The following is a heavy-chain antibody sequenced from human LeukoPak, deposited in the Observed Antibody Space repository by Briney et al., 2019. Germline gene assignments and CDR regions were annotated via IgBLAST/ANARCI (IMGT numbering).Heavy chain of an antibody. V-gene: IGHV1-58*01. J-gene: IGHJ4*02. Sequence: GASVKVSCKASGFTFTSSAVQWVRQARGQRLEWIGWIVVGSGNTNYAQKFQERVTITRDMSTSTVYMELSSLRSEDTAVYYCARALSKATDTYLFYWGQGTLVTVSS. D-gene: IGHD1-26*01. CDR1: GFTFTSSA. CDR2: IVVGSGNT. CDR3: ARALSKATDTYLFY.